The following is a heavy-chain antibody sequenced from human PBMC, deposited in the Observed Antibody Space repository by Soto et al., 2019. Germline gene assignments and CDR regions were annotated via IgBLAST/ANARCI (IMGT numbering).Heavy chain of an antibody. D-gene: IGHD6-19*01. CDR1: VFTFSSYG. CDR3: AKVGKWLDYCEY. CDR2: ISYDGSNK. J-gene: IGHJ4*02. V-gene: IGHV3-30*18. Sequence: PVGSLRLSCASSVFTFSSYGMHWVRQAPGKGLEWVAVISYDGSNKYYADSVKGRFTISRDSSKNTLYLQMNSLRAEDTAVYYCAKVGKWLDYCEYWGQGIMVTVXS.